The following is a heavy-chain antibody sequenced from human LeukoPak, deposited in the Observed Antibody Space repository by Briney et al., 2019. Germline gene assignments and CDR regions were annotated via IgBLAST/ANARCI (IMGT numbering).Heavy chain of an antibody. Sequence: GASVKVSCKASGYTFTSYDINWVRQATGQGLEWMGWMNPNSGNTGYAQKFQGRVTMTRNTSISTAYMELSSLRSEDTAVYYCANKGGYSYGQPDFDYWGQGTLVTVSS. D-gene: IGHD5-18*01. CDR1: GYTFTSYD. V-gene: IGHV1-8*01. J-gene: IGHJ4*02. CDR2: MNPNSGNT. CDR3: ANKGGYSYGQPDFDY.